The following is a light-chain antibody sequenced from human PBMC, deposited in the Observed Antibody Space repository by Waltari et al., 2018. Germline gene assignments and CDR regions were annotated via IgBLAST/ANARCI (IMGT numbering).Light chain of an antibody. V-gene: IGKV3-20*01. CDR1: QSVGNNY. CDR3: QQYNNFPWT. CDR2: GAS. J-gene: IGKJ1*01. Sequence: EIVLTQSPGTLSLSPGERATLSCRASQSVGNNYLAWYQKKGGQAPRLLIYGASGRATGIPDRFSGSGSGTDFTLTISRLEPDDFATYYCQQYNNFPWTFGQGTKVEIK.